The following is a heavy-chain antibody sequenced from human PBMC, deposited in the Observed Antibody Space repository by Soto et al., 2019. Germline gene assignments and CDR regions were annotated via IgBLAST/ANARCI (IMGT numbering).Heavy chain of an antibody. J-gene: IGHJ4*02. V-gene: IGHV3-72*01. CDR3: ARRPGSGRSVDY. Sequence: EVQLVESGGGLVQPGGSLRLSCAASGFTFSDHYMDWVRQARGKGLEWVGLIRDKANSYTTEYAASVRGRFTISGDESKNSVYLQMNSLKTEDTAVYYCARRPGSGRSVDYWGQGTLVTVSS. D-gene: IGHD3-10*01. CDR1: GFTFSDHY. CDR2: IRDKANSYTT.